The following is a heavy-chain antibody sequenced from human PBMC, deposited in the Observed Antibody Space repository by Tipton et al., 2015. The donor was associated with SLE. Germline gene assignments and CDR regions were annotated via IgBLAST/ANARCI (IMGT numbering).Heavy chain of an antibody. CDR3: AKQISPHYGMDV. Sequence: SLRLSCAASGFTVSSNYMSWVSQAPGKGLEWVSSISSSSSYIYYADSVKGRFTISRDNAKNSLYLQMNSLRAEDTAVYYCAKQISPHYGMDVWGQGTTVTVSS. D-gene: IGHD1/OR15-1a*01. V-gene: IGHV3-21*03. CDR2: ISSSSSYI. CDR1: GFTVSSNY. J-gene: IGHJ6*02.